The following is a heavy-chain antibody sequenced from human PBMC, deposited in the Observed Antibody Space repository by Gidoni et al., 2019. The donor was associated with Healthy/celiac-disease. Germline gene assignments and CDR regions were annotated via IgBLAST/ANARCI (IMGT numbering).Heavy chain of an antibody. D-gene: IGHD2-15*01. J-gene: IGHJ3*02. Sequence: QVQLVESGGGVVQPGRSLRLSCAASGFPFSSYGLHWVRQAPGKGLEWVAVIWYDGSNKYYADSVKGRFTISRDNSKNTLYLQMNSLRAEDTAVYYCASGYCSGGSCYRGDAFDIWGQGTMVTVSS. CDR2: IWYDGSNK. V-gene: IGHV3-33*01. CDR3: ASGYCSGGSCYRGDAFDI. CDR1: GFPFSSYG.